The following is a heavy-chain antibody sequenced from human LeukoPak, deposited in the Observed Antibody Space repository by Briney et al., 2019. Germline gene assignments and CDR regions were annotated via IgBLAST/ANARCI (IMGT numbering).Heavy chain of an antibody. CDR1: GFTFSNYA. J-gene: IGHJ4*02. Sequence: GGSLRLSCAASGFTFSNYAMHWVRQAPGKGLEWVALISYDGINKYYADSVKGRFTISRDNSKNTLYLLMHSLRPEDTAVYYCAREAYDSSAYYFDYWGQGALVTVSS. CDR2: ISYDGINK. D-gene: IGHD3-22*01. CDR3: AREAYDSSAYYFDY. V-gene: IGHV3-30-3*01.